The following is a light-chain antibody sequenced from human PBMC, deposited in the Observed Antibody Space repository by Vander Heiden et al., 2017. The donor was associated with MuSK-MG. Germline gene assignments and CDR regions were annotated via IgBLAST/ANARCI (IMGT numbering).Light chain of an antibody. CDR3: SSYSTSSTRL. V-gene: IGLV2-14*03. CDR2: DVS. J-gene: IGLJ3*02. CDR1: SSDVGGYNY. Sequence: QSALTQPASVSGSPGQSITISCTGTSSDVGGYNYVSWYQQHPGKAPIGIIYDVSDRPSGVSDRFSGSKSGNTASPTISGLQAEDEADYYCSSYSTSSTRLFGGGTKVTVL.